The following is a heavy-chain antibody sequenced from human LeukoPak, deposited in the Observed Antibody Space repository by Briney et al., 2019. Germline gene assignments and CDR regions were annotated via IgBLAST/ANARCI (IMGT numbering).Heavy chain of an antibody. CDR1: GFTFSSYA. D-gene: IGHD3-16*01. CDR3: ARADWGSVDS. V-gene: IGHV3-23*01. Sequence: GGSLRLSCAASGFTFSSYAMTWVRQAPGKGLEWVSVISGSGGRTFYAASVKGRFTISRDNSKNTLYLQMNSLTAEDTATYYCARADWGSVDSWGQGTPVTVSS. CDR2: ISGSGGRT. J-gene: IGHJ4*02.